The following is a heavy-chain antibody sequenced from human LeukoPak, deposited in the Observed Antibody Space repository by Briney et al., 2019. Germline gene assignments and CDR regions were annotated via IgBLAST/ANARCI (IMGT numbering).Heavy chain of an antibody. D-gene: IGHD6-19*01. J-gene: IGHJ3*02. CDR3: ASYPIAVAGTDAFDI. CDR2: IYYSGST. V-gene: IGHV4-59*08. CDR1: GVSISSYY. Sequence: KPSETLSLTCTVSGVSISSYYWSWIRQPPGKGLEWIGYIYYSGSTNYNPSLKSRVTISVDTSKNQFSLKLSSVTAADTAVYYCASYPIAVAGTDAFDIWGQGTMVTVSS.